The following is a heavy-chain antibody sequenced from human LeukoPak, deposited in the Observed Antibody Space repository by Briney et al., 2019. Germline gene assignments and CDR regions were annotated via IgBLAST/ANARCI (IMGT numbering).Heavy chain of an antibody. CDR1: GGSISSYY. V-gene: IGHV4-59*01. Sequence: SETLSLTCAVSGGSISSYYWSWIRQPPGKGLEWIGCIYYSGSTNYNPSLKSRVTISVDTSRNQFSLKLSSVTAADTAVYYCARDGSSGLRTFEIWGQGTMVTVSS. CDR2: IYYSGST. J-gene: IGHJ3*02. D-gene: IGHD3-22*01. CDR3: ARDGSSGLRTFEI.